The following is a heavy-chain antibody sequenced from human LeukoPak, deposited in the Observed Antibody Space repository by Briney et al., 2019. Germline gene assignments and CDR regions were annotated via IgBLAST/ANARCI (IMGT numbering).Heavy chain of an antibody. D-gene: IGHD3-16*01. CDR1: GFPFSDHY. V-gene: IGHV3-11*01. J-gene: IGHJ4*02. CDR3: GRGHWGIDY. CDR2: ISGSGNSI. Sequence: PGGSLRLSCTASGFPFSDHYMSWIRQAPGKGLEWVAYISGSGNSIDYADSVKRRFTISRDNAKNSVYLQMNSLRAEDTAVFYCGRGHWGIDYWGQGTLVTVSS.